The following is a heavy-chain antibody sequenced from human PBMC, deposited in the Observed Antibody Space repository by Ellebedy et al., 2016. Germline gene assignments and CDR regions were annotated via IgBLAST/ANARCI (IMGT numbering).Heavy chain of an antibody. Sequence: SETLSLXXTVSGGSISSYYWSWIRQPAGKGLEWIGRIYTSGSTNYNPSLKSRVTMSVDTSKNQFSLKLSSVTAADTAVYYCARGGGVVTAIPYFDYWGQGTLVTVSS. CDR3: ARGGGVVTAIPYFDY. CDR1: GGSISSYY. V-gene: IGHV4-4*07. CDR2: IYTSGST. J-gene: IGHJ4*02. D-gene: IGHD2-21*02.